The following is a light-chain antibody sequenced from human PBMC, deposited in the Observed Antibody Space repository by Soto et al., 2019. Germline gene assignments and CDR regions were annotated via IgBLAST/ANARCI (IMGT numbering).Light chain of an antibody. CDR2: DVS. J-gene: IGLJ1*01. Sequence: QSALTQPASVSGSPGQSITISCTGTSSDVGAYTYVSWFQQHPGTAPKLIIYDVSSRPSGVSNRFSGSKSGNTASLTLSGLQADDEADYYCSSYTGSSTLHVFGTGTKLTVL. V-gene: IGLV2-14*01. CDR3: SSYTGSSTLHV. CDR1: SSDVGAYTY.